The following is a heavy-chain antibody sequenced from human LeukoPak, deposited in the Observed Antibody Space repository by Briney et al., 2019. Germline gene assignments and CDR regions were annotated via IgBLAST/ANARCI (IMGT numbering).Heavy chain of an antibody. CDR2: ISAYNGNT. D-gene: IGHD3-22*01. V-gene: IGHV1-18*01. Sequence: ASVKASCKASGYTFTSYGISWVRQAPGQGLEWMGWISAYNGNTNYAQKLQGRVTMTTDTSTSTAYMELRSLRSDDTAVYYCAREGKYYYDSTTNYWGQGTLVTVSA. J-gene: IGHJ4*02. CDR1: GYTFTSYG. CDR3: AREGKYYYDSTTNY.